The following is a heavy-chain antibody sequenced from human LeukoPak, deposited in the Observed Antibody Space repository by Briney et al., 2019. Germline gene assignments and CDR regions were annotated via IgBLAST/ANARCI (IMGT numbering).Heavy chain of an antibody. Sequence: GGSLRLSCAASGFNVSNNYMTWVRQAPGKGLEWVSLIYSSGSTYYADSVKSRFTISRDNSKNTLYLQVNSPRAEDTAVYYCARRGDGGRSFDYWGQGTLVTVSS. CDR1: GFNVSNNY. D-gene: IGHD4-23*01. CDR2: IYSSGST. CDR3: ARRGDGGRSFDY. J-gene: IGHJ4*02. V-gene: IGHV3-53*01.